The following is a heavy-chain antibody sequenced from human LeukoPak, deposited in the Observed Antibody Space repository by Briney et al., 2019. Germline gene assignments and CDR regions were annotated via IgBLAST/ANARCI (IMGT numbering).Heavy chain of an antibody. D-gene: IGHD4-17*01. CDR3: VRDSYGGYFDL. V-gene: IGHV3-30*04. CDR2: ILYDGSNK. Sequence: GGSLRLFCAASGFTFSKHTMHWVRQAPGKGLEWVAVILYDGSNKYYADSVKGRFTISRDNSKNTMSLQMNSLRADDTTVYYCVRDSYGGYFDLWGRGTLVTVSS. CDR1: GFTFSKHT. J-gene: IGHJ2*01.